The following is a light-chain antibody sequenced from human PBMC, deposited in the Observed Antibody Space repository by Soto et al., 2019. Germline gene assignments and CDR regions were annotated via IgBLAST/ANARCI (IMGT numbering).Light chain of an antibody. CDR2: GNN. V-gene: IGLV6-57*02. J-gene: IGLJ3*02. CDR3: QSFCFSNRWV. Sequence: NFMLTQPHSVSESPGKTVTISCTGSSGSIASNSVQWYQQRPGSAPTTVIYGNNQRPSGVPDRFSGSIDSSSNSASLTISGLKTEVEADYYSQSFCFSNRWVFGGGTKLTVL. CDR1: SGSIASNS.